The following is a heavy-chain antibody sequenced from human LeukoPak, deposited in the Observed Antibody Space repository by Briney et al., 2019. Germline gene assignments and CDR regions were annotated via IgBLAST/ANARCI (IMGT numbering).Heavy chain of an antibody. CDR3: AAQHRGCDY. J-gene: IGHJ4*02. CDR2: IYHSGST. V-gene: IGHV4-30-2*01. CDR1: GASISSGGYS. Sequence: SETLSLTCAVSGASISSGGYSWTWIRQPPGKGLEWIGYIYHSGSTYYNPSLKSRVTISLDWSRNQFSLKLSFVTAADTAVYYCAAQHRGCDYWGQGTLVTVSS. D-gene: IGHD2-21*01.